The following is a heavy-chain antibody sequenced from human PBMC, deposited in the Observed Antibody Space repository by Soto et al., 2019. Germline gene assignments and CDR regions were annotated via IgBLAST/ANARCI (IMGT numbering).Heavy chain of an antibody. D-gene: IGHD2-8*01. J-gene: IGHJ6*03. CDR1: GGPFSGYY. V-gene: IGHV4-34*01. CDR2: INHSGST. Sequence: SETLSLTCAVYGGPFSGYYWSWIRQPPGKGLEWIGEINHSGSTNYNPSPKRRVTISVDTSKNQFSLKLSCVTAAGTAVSYCARGYCTNGVRLYYYYYYMEVWGEGTTVTVSS. CDR3: ARGYCTNGVRLYYYYYYMEV.